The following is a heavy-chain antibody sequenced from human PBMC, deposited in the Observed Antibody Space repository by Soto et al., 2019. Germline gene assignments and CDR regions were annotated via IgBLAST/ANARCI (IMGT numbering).Heavy chain of an antibody. CDR3: GRVGSGSLPADY. CDR1: VYPFSAYG. D-gene: IGHD2-15*01. J-gene: IGHJ4*02. Sequence: SVKFDCKAPVYPFSAYGINLVRQAPGQGLEWMGWISVYNGNTNYAQKFQDRVTLTTDTFTSTAYMEVRTLRSDDTAVYYCGRVGSGSLPADYWGQGTLVTVSS. CDR2: ISVYNGNT. V-gene: IGHV1-18*01.